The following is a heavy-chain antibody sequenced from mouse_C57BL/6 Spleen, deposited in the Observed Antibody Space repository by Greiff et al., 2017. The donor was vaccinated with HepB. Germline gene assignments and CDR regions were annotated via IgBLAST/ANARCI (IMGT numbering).Heavy chain of an antibody. Sequence: VQLQQSGPELVKPGASVKISCKASGYAFSSSWMNWVKQRPGKGLEWIGRIYPGDGDTNYNGKFKGKATLTADKSSSTAYMQLSSLTSEDSAVSFCATGYGVDYWGQGTTLTVSS. CDR2: IYPGDGDT. CDR3: ATGYGVDY. D-gene: IGHD3-1*01. J-gene: IGHJ2*01. V-gene: IGHV1-82*01. CDR1: GYAFSSSW.